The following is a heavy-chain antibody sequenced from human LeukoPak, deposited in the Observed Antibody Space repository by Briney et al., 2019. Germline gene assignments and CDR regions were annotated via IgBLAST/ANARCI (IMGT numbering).Heavy chain of an antibody. CDR3: AKDGSSSGFDY. J-gene: IGHJ4*02. D-gene: IGHD6-13*01. CDR1: GFTFSSYG. V-gene: IGHV3-30*18. CDR2: ISYDGSNK. Sequence: GRSLRLSCAASGFTFSSYGMHWVRQAPGKGLEWVAVISYDGSNKYYADSVKGRFTISRDNSKNTLYLQMNSLRAEDTAVYYCAKDGSSSGFDYWGQGTLVTVS.